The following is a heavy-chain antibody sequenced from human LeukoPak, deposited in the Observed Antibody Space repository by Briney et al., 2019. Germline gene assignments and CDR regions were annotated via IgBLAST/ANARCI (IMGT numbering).Heavy chain of an antibody. CDR1: GFTFSSFE. D-gene: IGHD3-22*01. V-gene: IGHV3-48*03. J-gene: IGHJ3*02. Sequence: PGGSLRLSCAASGFTFSSFEMNWVRQAPGKGLEWVSYISSSGSTIYNAGAVKGRFTISRDNAKNTLNLQMNSLRAEDTAVYYCARVLNYYDSSGYYYADAFDIWGQGTMVTVSS. CDR3: ARVLNYYDSSGYYYADAFDI. CDR2: ISSSGSTI.